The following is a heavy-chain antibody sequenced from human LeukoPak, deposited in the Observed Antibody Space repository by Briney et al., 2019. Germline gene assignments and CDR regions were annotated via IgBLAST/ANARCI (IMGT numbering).Heavy chain of an antibody. Sequence: GGSLRLSCAASGFMFSSFWMGWVRQAPGKGPEWVANIGPGSDTYYVESVRGRFTISRDNAQSSLYLQMDSLRGDDSAVYYCGRWGVSAGLDRWGQGTMVTVSS. D-gene: IGHD3-10*01. CDR3: GRWGVSAGLDR. CDR2: IGPGSDT. J-gene: IGHJ5*02. V-gene: IGHV3-7*01. CDR1: GFMFSSFW.